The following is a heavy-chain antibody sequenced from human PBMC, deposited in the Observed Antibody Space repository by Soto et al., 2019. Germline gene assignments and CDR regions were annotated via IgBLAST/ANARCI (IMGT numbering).Heavy chain of an antibody. J-gene: IGHJ4*02. CDR3: ARGGSGWPGTADY. D-gene: IGHD6-19*01. V-gene: IGHV3-48*03. Sequence: PGGSLRLSCAASGFTFSSYEMNWVRQAPGKGLEWVSYISSSGSTIYYGDSVKGRFTISRDNAKNSLYLQMNSLRAEDTAVYYCARGGSGWPGTADYWGQGTLVTVSS. CDR2: ISSSGSTI. CDR1: GFTFSSYE.